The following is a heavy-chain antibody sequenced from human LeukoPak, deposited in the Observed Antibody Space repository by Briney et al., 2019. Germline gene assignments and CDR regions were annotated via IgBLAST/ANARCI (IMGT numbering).Heavy chain of an antibody. J-gene: IGHJ4*02. CDR3: VRGIADFHLSHHPSHYFDY. CDR1: GGSFSGYY. V-gene: IGHV4-34*01. Sequence: PSETLSLTCAVYGGSFSGYYWSWIRQPPGKGLEWIGEINHSGSTNYNPSLKSRVTISVDTPKNQFSLKLSSVTAADTAVYYCVRGIADFHLSHHPSHYFDYWGQGTLVTVSS. D-gene: IGHD6-13*01. CDR2: INHSGST.